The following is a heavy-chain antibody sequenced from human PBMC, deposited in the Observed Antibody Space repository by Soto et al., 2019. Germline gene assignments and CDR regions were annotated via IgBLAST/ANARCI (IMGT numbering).Heavy chain of an antibody. CDR1: GGSISSSSNYY. CDR3: VTTAAYCTGTSCYDFDY. D-gene: IGHD2-2*01. Sequence: SETLSLTCTVSGGSISSSSNYYWGWIRQPPGKGLEWIGSIYYSVNTYYNPSLKSRVTLSVDTSKNQFSLNLSSVTAADTAVYYCVTTAAYCTGTSCYDFDYWGQGTLVTVSS. J-gene: IGHJ4*02. CDR2: IYYSVNT. V-gene: IGHV4-39*01.